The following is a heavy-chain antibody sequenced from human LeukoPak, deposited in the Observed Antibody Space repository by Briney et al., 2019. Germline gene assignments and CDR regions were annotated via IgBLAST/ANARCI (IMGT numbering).Heavy chain of an antibody. CDR1: GFTFSSYE. CDR3: ARHQYSYGPGFDY. Sequence: LGGSLRLSCAASGFTFSSYEMNWVRQAPGKGLEWVSYISSSGSTIYYADSVKGRFTISRDNAKNSLYLQMNGLRAEDTAVYYCARHQYSYGPGFDYWGQGTLVTVSS. D-gene: IGHD5-18*01. V-gene: IGHV3-48*03. CDR2: ISSSGSTI. J-gene: IGHJ4*02.